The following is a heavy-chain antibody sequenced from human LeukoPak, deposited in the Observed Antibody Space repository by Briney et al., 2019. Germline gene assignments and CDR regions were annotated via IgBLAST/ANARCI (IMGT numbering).Heavy chain of an antibody. V-gene: IGHV4-34*01. CDR1: GGSISSYY. D-gene: IGHD3-22*01. CDR3: ATLDVGYYYDSSGYFGH. Sequence: ASETLALTWTVSGGSISSYYWSWIRQPPGKGLEWIGEINHSGSTNYNPSLKSRVTISVDTSKNQFSLKLSSVTAADTAVYYCATLDVGYYYDSSGYFGHWGQGTLVTVSS. CDR2: INHSGST. J-gene: IGHJ4*02.